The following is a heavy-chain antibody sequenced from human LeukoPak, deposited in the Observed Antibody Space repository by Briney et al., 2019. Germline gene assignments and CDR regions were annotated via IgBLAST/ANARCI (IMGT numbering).Heavy chain of an antibody. J-gene: IGHJ6*03. CDR3: ARGAGTIFGEYYYYMDI. V-gene: IGHV3-21*01. CDR2: ISSSGSYI. CDR1: GVTFSDSA. D-gene: IGHD3-3*02. Sequence: NAGGSLRLSCAASGVTFSDSAMTWVRQVPVKGLEWVSSISSSGSYIYYADSVKGQFTISRDNAKNSLYLQMNSLRADDTAVYHCARGAGTIFGEYYYYMDIWGKGTAVTVSS.